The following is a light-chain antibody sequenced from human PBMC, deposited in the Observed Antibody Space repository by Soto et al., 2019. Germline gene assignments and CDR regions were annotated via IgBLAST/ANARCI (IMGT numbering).Light chain of an antibody. CDR3: QSYDSSLSVV. V-gene: IGLV1-40*01. CDR1: SSNIGAGYD. Sequence: QSVLTQPPSVSGAPGQRVTISCTGSSSNIGAGYDVHWYQQLPGTAPKLLIYGNSNRPSGVPDRFSGSKSGTSAFLAITGLEAEDEADYYCQSYDSSLSVVFGGGTQLTVL. J-gene: IGLJ2*01. CDR2: GNS.